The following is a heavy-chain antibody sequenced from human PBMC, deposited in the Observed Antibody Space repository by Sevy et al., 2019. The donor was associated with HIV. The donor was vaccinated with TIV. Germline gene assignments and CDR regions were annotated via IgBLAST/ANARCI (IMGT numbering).Heavy chain of an antibody. CDR1: GGSISSYY. Sequence: SETLSLTCTVSGGSISSYYWSWIRQPPGKGLEWIGYIYYSGSTNYNPPLKSRVTISVDTSKNQFSLKLSSVTAADTAVYYCARGEWELLEVGYYFDYWGQGTLVTVSS. D-gene: IGHD1-26*01. J-gene: IGHJ4*02. CDR2: IYYSGST. CDR3: ARGEWELLEVGYYFDY. V-gene: IGHV4-59*01.